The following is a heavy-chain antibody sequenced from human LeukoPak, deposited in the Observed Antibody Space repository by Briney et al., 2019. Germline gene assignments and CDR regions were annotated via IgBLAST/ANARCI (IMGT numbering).Heavy chain of an antibody. CDR1: GFTFSSYG. CDR2: ISYDGSNK. CDR3: AKGDSGDFYLDC. V-gene: IGHV3-30*18. D-gene: IGHD2-21*01. Sequence: PGRSLRLSCAASGFTFSSYGMHWVRQAPGKGLEWVAVISYDGSNKYYADSVKGRFTISRDNSKNTLCLQLHSLSAEDTAVYYCAKGDSGDFYLDCWGQGTLVTVSS. J-gene: IGHJ4*02.